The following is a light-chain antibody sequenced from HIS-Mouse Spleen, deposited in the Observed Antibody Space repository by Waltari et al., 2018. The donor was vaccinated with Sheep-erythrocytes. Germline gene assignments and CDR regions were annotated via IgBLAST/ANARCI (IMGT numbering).Light chain of an antibody. Sequence: QSALTQPASVSGSPGQSITISCTGTSSDVGGYNYVSWYQQHPGKAPKLMIYHVSNRPSGVSNGFSGSKSGNTASLTISGLQAEDEADYYCSSYTSSSTLVFGTGTKVTVL. CDR1: SSDVGGYNY. J-gene: IGLJ1*01. V-gene: IGLV2-14*03. CDR2: HVS. CDR3: SSYTSSSTLV.